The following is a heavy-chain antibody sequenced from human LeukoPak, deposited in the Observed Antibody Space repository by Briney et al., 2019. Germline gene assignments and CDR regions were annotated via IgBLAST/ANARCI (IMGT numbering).Heavy chain of an antibody. D-gene: IGHD6-19*01. J-gene: IGHJ4*02. CDR3: TRSPYSQWLPQT. Sequence: PSETLSLTCTVSGGSISSGSYYWGWIRQPPGKGLEWIGSIYYSGSTYDNPSLKSRVTISLDTSKSQVSLKLSSVTAADTAVYYCTRSPYSQWLPQTWGQGTLVIVSS. CDR2: IYYSGST. V-gene: IGHV4-39*07. CDR1: GGSISSGSYY.